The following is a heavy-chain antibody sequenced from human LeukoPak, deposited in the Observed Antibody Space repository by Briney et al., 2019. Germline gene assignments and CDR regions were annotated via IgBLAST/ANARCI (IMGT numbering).Heavy chain of an antibody. J-gene: IGHJ4*02. CDR2: IYYSGST. CDR1: GGSISSGGYS. CDR3: ARVMVAHFDY. D-gene: IGHD4/OR15-4a*01. V-gene: IGHV4-31*03. Sequence: PSQTLSLTCTVSGGSISSGGYSWSWIRQHPGKGLEWIGHIYYSGSTYYNPSLKSRVTISVNTSKKQFSLKLSSVTAADTAVYYCARVMVAHFDYWGQGTLVTVSS.